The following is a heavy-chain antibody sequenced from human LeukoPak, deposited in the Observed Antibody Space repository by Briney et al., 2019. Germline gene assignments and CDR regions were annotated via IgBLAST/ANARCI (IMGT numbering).Heavy chain of an antibody. CDR1: GGSISSYY. CDR3: ARERRYFDWQGGAFDI. CDR2: IYYSGST. V-gene: IGHV4-59*06. J-gene: IGHJ3*02. Sequence: KPSETLSLTCTVSGGSISSYYWSWIRQHPGKGLEWIGYIYYSGSTYYNPSLKSRVTISVDTSKNQFSLKLSSVTAADTAVYYCARERRYFDWQGGAFDIWGQGTMVTVSS. D-gene: IGHD3-9*01.